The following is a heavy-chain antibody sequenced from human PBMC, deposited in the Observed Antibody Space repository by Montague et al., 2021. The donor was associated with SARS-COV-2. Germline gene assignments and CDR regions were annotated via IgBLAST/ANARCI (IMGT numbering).Heavy chain of an antibody. CDR2: IYYNGTT. CDR3: ARERGDQLLSGWFDP. J-gene: IGHJ5*02. D-gene: IGHD2-2*01. Sequence: SETLSLTYTVSGGSISSYYWSWIRQPPAKGLEWNGYIYYNGTTNYSPSLKGRVSISVDTSKNQFSLSMNAVTAADTVVYYCARERGDQLLSGWFDPWGQGTMVTVSS. CDR1: GGSISSYY. V-gene: IGHV4-59*01.